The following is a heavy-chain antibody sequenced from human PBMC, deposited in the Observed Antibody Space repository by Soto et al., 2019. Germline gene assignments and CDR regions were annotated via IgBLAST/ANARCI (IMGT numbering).Heavy chain of an antibody. V-gene: IGHV4-4*02. D-gene: IGHD2-15*01. CDR1: SGSISTANW. J-gene: IGHJ4*02. Sequence: QVPLQVSGPRLVRPSGTLSLTCTVSSGSISTANWWSWVRQPPGRGLEWIGEIYHSGSTNYNLSLKSRVTLSVDKSKNQFSLRLSSVTAADTATYYCARRGGGVVLAATTPFDYWGQGTLVTVSS. CDR3: ARRGGGVVLAATTPFDY. CDR2: IYHSGST.